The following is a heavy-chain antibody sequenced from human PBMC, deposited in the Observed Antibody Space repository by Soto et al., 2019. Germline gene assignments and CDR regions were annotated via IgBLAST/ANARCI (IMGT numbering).Heavy chain of an antibody. CDR2: ISAGGGNT. Sequence: GGSLRLSCAASGFIFIKYAMHWVRQAPGKGLEWVSEISAGGGNTYYADSVRGRFTISRDISKNTLYLQINSLSAEDTAVYYCAKAMGSGWYFDYWGQGNLVTVSS. V-gene: IGHV3-23*01. D-gene: IGHD6-19*01. J-gene: IGHJ4*02. CDR3: AKAMGSGWYFDY. CDR1: GFIFIKYA.